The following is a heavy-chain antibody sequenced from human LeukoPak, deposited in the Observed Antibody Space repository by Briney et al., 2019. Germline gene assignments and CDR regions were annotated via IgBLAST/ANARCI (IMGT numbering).Heavy chain of an antibody. CDR1: GYTFTGYY. CDR3: ARDRVPGPYLTWFDP. V-gene: IGHV1-2*02. D-gene: IGHD3-10*01. J-gene: IGHJ5*02. CDR2: INPNSGGT. Sequence: ASVKVSCKASGYTFTGYYMHWVRQAPGQGLEWMGWINPNSGGTNYAQKFQGRVTMTRDTSISTAYMELSSLRSDDTAVYYCARDRVPGPYLTWFDPWGQGTLVTVSS.